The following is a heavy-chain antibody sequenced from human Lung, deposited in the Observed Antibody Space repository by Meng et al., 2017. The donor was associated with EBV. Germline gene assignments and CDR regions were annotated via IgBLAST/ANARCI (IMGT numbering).Heavy chain of an antibody. J-gene: IGHJ4*02. CDR1: GGSFSTHT. D-gene: IGHD1-14*01. CDR2: LIAVFDKT. V-gene: IGHV1-69*13. Sequence: QVQVGESGAEGKKPGSSVKVACKTSGGSFSTHTFSWVRQAPGQGLEWMGGLIAVFDKTKAAPRFQDRVTFTADESTSTAYMELSSLTFDDTAVYFCARGRRNEPLFDYWGQGTLVTVSS. CDR3: ARGRRNEPLFDY.